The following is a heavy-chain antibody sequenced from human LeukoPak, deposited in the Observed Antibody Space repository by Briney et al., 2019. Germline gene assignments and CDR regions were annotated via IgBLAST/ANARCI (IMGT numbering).Heavy chain of an antibody. J-gene: IGHJ4*02. D-gene: IGHD6-19*01. CDR2: ISGSGGST. CDR3: ANPGYSSGWDFDY. Sequence: GGSLRLSCAASRFTFSSFAMSWVRQAPGKGLEWVSAISGSGGSTYYADSVKGRFTISRDNSKNTLYLQMNSLRAEDTAVYFCANPGYSSGWDFDYWGQGTLVTVSS. V-gene: IGHV3-23*01. CDR1: RFTFSSFA.